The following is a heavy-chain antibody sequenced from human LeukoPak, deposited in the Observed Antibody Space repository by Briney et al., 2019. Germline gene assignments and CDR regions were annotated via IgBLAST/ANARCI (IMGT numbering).Heavy chain of an antibody. D-gene: IGHD1-26*01. CDR2: IYYSGST. V-gene: IGHV4-59*01. Sequence: PSETLSLTCAVSGGSISSYYWSWIQQPPGKGLEWIGYIYYSGSTNYNPSLKSRVTISVDTSKNQFSLKLSSVTAADTAVYYCAREGALPTLFDYWGQGTLVTVSS. CDR1: GGSISSYY. J-gene: IGHJ4*02. CDR3: AREGALPTLFDY.